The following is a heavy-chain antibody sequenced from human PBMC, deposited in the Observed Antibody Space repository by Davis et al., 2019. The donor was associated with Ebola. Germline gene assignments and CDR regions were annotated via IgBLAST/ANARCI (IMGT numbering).Heavy chain of an antibody. V-gene: IGHV4-30-2*01. J-gene: IGHJ6*02. Sequence: SETLSLTCAVSGGSISSGGYSWSWIRQPPGKGLEWIGYMYHSGSTYYNPSLKSRVTISVDRSKNQFSLKLSSVTAADTAVYYCARVVSSGYRFGGMDVWGQGTTVTVSS. CDR1: GGSISSGGYS. D-gene: IGHD3-22*01. CDR2: MYHSGST. CDR3: ARVVSSGYRFGGMDV.